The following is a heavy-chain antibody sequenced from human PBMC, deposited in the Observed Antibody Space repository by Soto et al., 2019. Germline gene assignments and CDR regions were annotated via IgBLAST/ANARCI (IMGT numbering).Heavy chain of an antibody. J-gene: IGHJ3*02. V-gene: IGHV3-53*02. D-gene: IGHD3-10*01. CDR3: ARVEPGVYYGSVGAFDI. Sequence: EVQLVETGGGLIQPGGSLRLSCAASGFTVSSNYMSWVRQAPGKGLEWVSVIYSGGSTYYADSVKGRFTISRDNSKNTLYLQMNSLRAEDTAVYYCARVEPGVYYGSVGAFDIWGQGTMVTVSS. CDR1: GFTVSSNY. CDR2: IYSGGST.